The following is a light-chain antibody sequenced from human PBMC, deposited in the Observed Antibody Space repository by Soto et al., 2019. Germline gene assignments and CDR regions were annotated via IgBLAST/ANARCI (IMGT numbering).Light chain of an antibody. CDR1: SSNIGSNY. Sequence: QSVLTQPPSASGTPGQRVTISCSGSSSNIGSNYVYWYQQLPGTAPKLLIYSNNQRPSGVPDRFSGSMSGTSASLAISGLRAEDEDDYDCGERDDSPWLFGGGTKLTVL. J-gene: IGLJ2*01. CDR2: SNN. V-gene: IGLV1-47*02. CDR3: GERDDSPWL.